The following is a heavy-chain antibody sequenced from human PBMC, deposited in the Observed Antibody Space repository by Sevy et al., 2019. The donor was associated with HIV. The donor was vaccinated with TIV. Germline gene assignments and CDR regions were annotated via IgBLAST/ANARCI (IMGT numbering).Heavy chain of an antibody. Sequence: GGSLRLSCAASGFTFSNAWMSWVRQAPGKGLEWVGRIKSKTDGGTTDYAAPVKGRFTISRDDSKNTRYLQMNSLKTEDTAVYYCTTNYYGSGSYYNYYFDYWGQGTLVTVSS. V-gene: IGHV3-15*01. CDR3: TTNYYGSGSYYNYYFDY. CDR1: GFTFSNAW. D-gene: IGHD3-10*01. J-gene: IGHJ4*02. CDR2: IKSKTDGGTT.